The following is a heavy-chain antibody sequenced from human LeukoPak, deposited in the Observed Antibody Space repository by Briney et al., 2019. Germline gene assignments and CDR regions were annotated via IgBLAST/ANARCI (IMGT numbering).Heavy chain of an antibody. CDR2: INPSGGST. V-gene: IGHV1-46*01. J-gene: IGHJ4*02. CDR3: ARDATTVTGGVLYYFDY. Sequence: ASVKVSCKASGYTFTSYYMHWVRQAPGQGLEWMGIINPSGGSTSYAQKFQGRVTMTRDTSTSTVYMELSSLRSEDTAVYFCARDATTVTGGVLYYFDYWGQGTLVTVSS. CDR1: GYTFTSYY. D-gene: IGHD4-17*01.